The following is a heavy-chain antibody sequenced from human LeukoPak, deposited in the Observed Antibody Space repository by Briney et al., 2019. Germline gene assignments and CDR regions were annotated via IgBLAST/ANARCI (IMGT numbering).Heavy chain of an antibody. CDR2: INPTSGGT. CDR3: ARDLKGATDY. D-gene: IGHD1-26*01. CDR1: GYTFTGYH. V-gene: IGHV1-2*02. J-gene: IGHJ4*02. Sequence: ASVKVSCKASGYTFTGYHIHWARQAPGQGLEWLGWINPTSGGTNYAQKFRGRVTMTRDTSISTAYMDLSRLTSDDTAMYYCARDLKGATDYWGQGTLVTVSS.